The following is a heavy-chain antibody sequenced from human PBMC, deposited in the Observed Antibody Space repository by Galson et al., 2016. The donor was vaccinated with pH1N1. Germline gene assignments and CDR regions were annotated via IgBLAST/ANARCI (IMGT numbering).Heavy chain of an antibody. D-gene: IGHD2-15*01. V-gene: IGHV3-74*03. CDR3: ARAIAQGGSY. J-gene: IGHJ4*02. CDR1: GFNFSNYW. Sequence: SLRLSCAASGFNFSNYWINWVRQVPGKGLVWVSRINTDGSRTTYADSVKGRFIISRDNAKNTLYLQMNSLRAEDTAVYYCARAIAQGGSYWGQGTLVTVSS. CDR2: INTDGSRT.